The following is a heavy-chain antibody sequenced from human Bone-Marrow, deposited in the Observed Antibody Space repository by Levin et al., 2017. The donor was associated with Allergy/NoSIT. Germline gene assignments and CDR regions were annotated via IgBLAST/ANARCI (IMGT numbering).Heavy chain of an antibody. J-gene: IGHJ4*02. D-gene: IGHD1-7*01. CDR2: INPGGGST. CDR1: GYKFTTHY. V-gene: IGHV1-46*01. Sequence: GASAKVSCKASGYKFTTHYIHWVRQAPGQGLEWMGIINPGGGSTTYAQNLQGRVTMTRDTSTGTMYMELSSLTTEDTAVYYCARSVELRNYLDSWGQGTLVSVSS. CDR3: ARSVELRNYLDS.